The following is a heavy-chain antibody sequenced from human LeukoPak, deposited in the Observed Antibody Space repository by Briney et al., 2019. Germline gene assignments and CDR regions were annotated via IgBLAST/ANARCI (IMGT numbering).Heavy chain of an antibody. Sequence: GGSLRLSCAVSGFTFSSYAMHWVRQAPGKGLEWVAFIRYDGSNKYYADSVKGRFTISRDNSKDTLYLQMNSLRAEDTAVYYCAKGSKEVLFTRDHYMDVWGKGTTVTISS. CDR3: AKGSKEVLFTRDHYMDV. CDR1: GFTFSSYA. V-gene: IGHV3-30*02. D-gene: IGHD3-3*01. J-gene: IGHJ6*03. CDR2: IRYDGSNK.